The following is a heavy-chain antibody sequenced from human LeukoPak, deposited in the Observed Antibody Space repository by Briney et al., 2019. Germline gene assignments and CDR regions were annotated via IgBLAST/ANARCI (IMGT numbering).Heavy chain of an antibody. J-gene: IGHJ4*02. CDR3: AKDYNWGWDY. CDR1: GFTFSNNG. CDR2: VKPGGNSK. Sequence: GGSLRLSCEASGFTFSNNGMHWVRQAPGKGLQWVAFVKPGGNSKYYPDSVRGRFTISKDNSKKALYLQMESLRPEDTAVYYCAKDYNWGWDYWGQGSLVFVSS. V-gene: IGHV3-30*02. D-gene: IGHD7-27*01.